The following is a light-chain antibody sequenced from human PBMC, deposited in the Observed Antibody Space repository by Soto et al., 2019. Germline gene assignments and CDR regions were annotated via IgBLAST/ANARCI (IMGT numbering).Light chain of an antibody. CDR3: SSYTRSTTNYV. CDR1: SSDVGGYKY. Sequence: LTQPASVSGSPGQSITISCTGTSSDVGGYKYVSWYQQHPGKAPKLMIYEVSHRPSGVSNRFSGSKSGNTASLTISGLQAEDEADYYCSSYTRSTTNYVFGTGTKV. J-gene: IGLJ1*01. CDR2: EVS. V-gene: IGLV2-14*01.